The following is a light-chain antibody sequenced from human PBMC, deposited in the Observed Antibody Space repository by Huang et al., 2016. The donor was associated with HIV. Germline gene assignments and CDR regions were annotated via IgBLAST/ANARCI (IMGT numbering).Light chain of an antibody. Sequence: DIQMTQSPSSLSASVGDRVTITCRASQSITTYLNSYQQQPGKAPKLLIYAASSLQSGVPSRCSGSVSVTDFTLTISSLQPEDFATYYCQQSYSTRLTFGGGTKVEIK. CDR2: AAS. CDR3: QQSYSTRLT. V-gene: IGKV1-39*01. J-gene: IGKJ4*01. CDR1: QSITTY.